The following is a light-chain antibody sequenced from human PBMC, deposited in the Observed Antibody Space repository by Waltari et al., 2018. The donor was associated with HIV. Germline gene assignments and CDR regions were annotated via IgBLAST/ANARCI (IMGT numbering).Light chain of an antibody. J-gene: IGLJ3*02. CDR3: ASRDDNLSHWV. CDR2: NSD. CDR1: RSKIGNKF. V-gene: IGLV1-47*02. Sequence: QSVLTQTPSMSRPPGQRVFLSCSGSRSKIGNKFVSWFQQCSGRAPKLLIYNSDQRPSGVPDRFSAAKSGSSASLAISGLQSDDEAVYFCASRDDNLSHWVFGAGTKLTV.